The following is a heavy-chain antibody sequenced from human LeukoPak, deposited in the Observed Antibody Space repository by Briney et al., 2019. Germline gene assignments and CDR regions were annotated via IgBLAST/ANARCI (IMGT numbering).Heavy chain of an antibody. V-gene: IGHV1-58*02. Sequence: GTSVKVSCKASGFTFTSSAMQWVRQARGQRLEWIGWIVVGSGNTNYAKKFQERVIITRDMSTSTAYMELSSLRSEDTAVYYCAARTGDRYYYYMDVWGKGTTVTVSS. CDR3: AARTGDRYYYYMDV. CDR2: IVVGSGNT. J-gene: IGHJ6*03. CDR1: GFTFTSSA. D-gene: IGHD7-27*01.